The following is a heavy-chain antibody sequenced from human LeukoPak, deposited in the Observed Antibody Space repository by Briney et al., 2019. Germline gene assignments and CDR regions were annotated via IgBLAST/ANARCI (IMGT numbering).Heavy chain of an antibody. CDR3: VKIKPGGASFGY. D-gene: IGHD1-26*01. CDR2: LTPSGST. V-gene: IGHV4-59*01. J-gene: IGHJ4*02. CDR1: GVSISSYY. Sequence: SETLSLTCTVSGVSISSYYWSWIRQSPEKGLEWIGYLTPSGSTNYKPSLKSRVTISVDTSKNQFSLKLSSVTAADTALYYCVKIKPGGASFGYWGQGTLVTVSS.